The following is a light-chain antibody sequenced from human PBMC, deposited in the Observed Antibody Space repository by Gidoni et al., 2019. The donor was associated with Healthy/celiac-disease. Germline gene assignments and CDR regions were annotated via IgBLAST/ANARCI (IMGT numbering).Light chain of an antibody. CDR2: KAS. J-gene: IGKJ3*01. Sequence: DIQMTQSPSTLSASVGDRVTITCRASQSISSWLAWYQQKPGKAPKLLIYKASSLESGVPSRFSGSGYGTEFTLTISSLQPDDFATYYCQQYNSYPFFGPGTKVDIK. V-gene: IGKV1-5*03. CDR1: QSISSW. CDR3: QQYNSYPF.